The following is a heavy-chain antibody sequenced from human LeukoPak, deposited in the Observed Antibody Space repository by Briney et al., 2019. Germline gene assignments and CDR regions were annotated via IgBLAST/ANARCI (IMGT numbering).Heavy chain of an antibody. J-gene: IGHJ3*02. CDR2: INPNSGGT. CDR3: ARVLTLTGRDAFDI. V-gene: IGHV1-2*02. CDR1: GYTFTGYY. Sequence: ASVKVSCKASGYTFTGYYMHWVRQAPGQGLEWMGWINPNSGGTNYAQKFQGRVTMTRDTSISTAYMELSRLRSDDTAVCYCARVLTLTGRDAFDIWGQGTMVTVSS. D-gene: IGHD4/OR15-4a*01.